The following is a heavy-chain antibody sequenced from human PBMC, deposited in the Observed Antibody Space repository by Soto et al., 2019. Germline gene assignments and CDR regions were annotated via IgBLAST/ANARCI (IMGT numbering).Heavy chain of an antibody. J-gene: IGHJ4*02. D-gene: IGHD2-15*01. Sequence: SGPTLVNPTQTLTLTCSFSGFSLSSSGVGVGWIRQPPGKAPEWLAIVYWDDDKRYRPSLNNRLTITKDTSENQVVLTLTNMDPVDTGTYYCAYSGDDFDSPGRFDLWGQRILVTGSS. CDR3: AYSGDDFDSPGRFDL. CDR2: VYWDDDK. V-gene: IGHV2-5*02. CDR1: GFSLSSSGVG.